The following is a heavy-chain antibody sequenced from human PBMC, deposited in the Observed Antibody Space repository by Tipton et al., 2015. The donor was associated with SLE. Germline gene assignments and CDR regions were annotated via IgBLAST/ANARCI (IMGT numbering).Heavy chain of an antibody. CDR3: ASMEGMITYGGIAGR. D-gene: IGHD3-16*01. CDR2: NYYSANT. V-gene: IGHV4-39*01. Sequence: TLSLTCTVSGDPITSSSYYWGWIRQPPGKGREWIGSNYYSANTYYNPSLTGRVTISVDTSRNQFSLQLTSVTAADTAVYYCASMEGMITYGGIAGRWGQGTVVTVSS. CDR1: GDPITSSSYY. J-gene: IGHJ4*02.